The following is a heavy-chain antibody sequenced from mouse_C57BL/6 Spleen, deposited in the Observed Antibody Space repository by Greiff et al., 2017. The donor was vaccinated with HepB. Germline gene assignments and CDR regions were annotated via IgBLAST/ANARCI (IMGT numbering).Heavy chain of an antibody. CDR3: ARDYGRGGDAMDY. Sequence: VKVVESGGGLVKPGGSLKLSCAASGFTFSDYGMHWVRQAPEKGLEWVAYISSGSSTIYYADTVKGRFTISRDNAKNTLFLQMTSLRSEDTAMYYCARDYGRGGDAMDYWGQGTSVTVSS. V-gene: IGHV5-17*01. CDR2: ISSGSSTI. J-gene: IGHJ4*01. D-gene: IGHD1-1*01. CDR1: GFTFSDYG.